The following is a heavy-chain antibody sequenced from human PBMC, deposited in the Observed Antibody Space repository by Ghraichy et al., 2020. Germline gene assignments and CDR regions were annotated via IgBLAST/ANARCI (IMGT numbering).Heavy chain of an antibody. D-gene: IGHD2-15*01. CDR1: GFAFSSYA. V-gene: IGHV3-23*01. Sequence: GGSLRLSCSASGFAFSSYAMSWVRQAPGKGLEWVSAISGRHGSTYYADSVKGRFTISRDNSKNTLYLQMNSLGAEDTAVYYCAKDRGGTPYYFDYWGQGTLVTVSS. CDR2: ISGRHGST. CDR3: AKDRGGTPYYFDY. J-gene: IGHJ4*02.